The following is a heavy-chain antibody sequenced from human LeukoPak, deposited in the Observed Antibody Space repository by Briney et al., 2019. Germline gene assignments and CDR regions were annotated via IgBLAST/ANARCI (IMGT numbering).Heavy chain of an antibody. V-gene: IGHV3-43*02. CDR2: ITGDGGST. CDR1: GFTFDDYA. Sequence: GGSLRLSCAASGFTFDDYAMHWVRQTPGKGLEWVSLITGDGGSTNYADSVKGRFTISRDNDKDSLYLQMNSLTTEDTAFYYCTKESGGRRAASDYFDYWGQGTLVTVSS. D-gene: IGHD6-13*01. CDR3: TKESGGRRAASDYFDY. J-gene: IGHJ4*02.